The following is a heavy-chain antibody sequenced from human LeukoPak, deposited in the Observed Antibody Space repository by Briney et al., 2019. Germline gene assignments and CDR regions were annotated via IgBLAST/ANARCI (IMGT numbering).Heavy chain of an antibody. CDR2: ISHPVDT. J-gene: IGHJ4*02. V-gene: IGHV4-59*01. CDR3: ARRRYFDSTGYNPSHYFDY. CDR1: GDSFIGSY. Sequence: SETLSLICAVSGDSFIGSYWSWIRQAPGKGLEWIGYISHPVDTSYNPSLQSRVTISADISKKQFSLRMTSVTAADTAVYYCARRRYFDSTGYNPSHYFDYWGQGILVTVSS. D-gene: IGHD3-22*01.